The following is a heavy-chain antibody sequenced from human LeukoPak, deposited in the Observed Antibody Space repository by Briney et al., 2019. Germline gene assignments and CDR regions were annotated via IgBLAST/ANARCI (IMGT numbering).Heavy chain of an antibody. CDR2: IKQDGSDK. CDR3: AKHATSSGSRWLEP. D-gene: IGHD6-19*01. CDR1: GFTLSNYW. J-gene: IGHJ5*02. Sequence: GGSLRLSCAASGFTLSNYWMSWVRQAPGKGLEWVAHIKQDGSDKYYVDSVKGRFTISRDNAKNSLYLQMNSLRVEDTAVYYCAKHATSSGSRWLEPWGQGTLVTVSS. V-gene: IGHV3-7*01.